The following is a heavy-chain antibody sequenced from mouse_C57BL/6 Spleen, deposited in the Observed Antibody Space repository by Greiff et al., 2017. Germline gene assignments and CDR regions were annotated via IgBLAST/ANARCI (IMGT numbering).Heavy chain of an antibody. CDR3: ARSGSNYSYAMDD. Sequence: QVQLQQPGAELVKPGASVKLSCKASGYTFTSYWMPWVKQRPGQGLEWIGKIDPSDSYTNYNQKFKGKSTMTVDTSSSTAYMQLSSLTSEDSAVYYCARSGSNYSYAMDDWGQGTSVTVSS. J-gene: IGHJ4*01. CDR2: IDPSDSYT. V-gene: IGHV1-50*01. D-gene: IGHD2-5*01. CDR1: GYTFTSYW.